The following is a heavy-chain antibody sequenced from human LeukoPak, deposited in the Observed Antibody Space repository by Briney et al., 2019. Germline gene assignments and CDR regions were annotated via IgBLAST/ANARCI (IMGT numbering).Heavy chain of an antibody. Sequence: PGRSLRLSCAASGFTFSSYAMHCVRQAPGKGLEGVAVISYDGSNKYYADSVKGRFTISRDNSKNTLYLQMNSLRAEDTAVYYCARIPHIWGQGTLVTVSS. CDR3: ARIPHI. V-gene: IGHV3-30*01. CDR2: ISYDGSNK. CDR1: GFTFSSYA. D-gene: IGHD1-14*01. J-gene: IGHJ4*02.